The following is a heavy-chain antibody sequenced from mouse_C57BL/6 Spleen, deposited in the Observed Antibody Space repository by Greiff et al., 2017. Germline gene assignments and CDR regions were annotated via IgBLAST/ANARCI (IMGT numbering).Heavy chain of an antibody. J-gene: IGHJ2*01. Sequence: DVKLVESGGGLVKPGGSLKLSCAASGFTFSSYAMSWVRQTPEKRLEWVATISDGGSYTYYPDNVKGRFTISRDNAKNNLYLQMSHLKSEDTAMYYCARDLTGDDWGQGTTLTVSS. V-gene: IGHV5-4*01. D-gene: IGHD1-1*01. CDR1: GFTFSSYA. CDR3: ARDLTGDD. CDR2: ISDGGSYT.